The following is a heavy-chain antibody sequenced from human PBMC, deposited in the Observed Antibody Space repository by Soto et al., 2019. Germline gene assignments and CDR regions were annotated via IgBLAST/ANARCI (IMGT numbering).Heavy chain of an antibody. CDR2: IIPIFGTA. CDR3: ARIRCSRGYPFYGMDV. Sequence: SVKVSCKASGGTFSSYAISWVRQAPGQGLEWMGGIIPIFGTANYAQKFQGRVTITADESTSTAYMELSSLRSEDTAVYYCARIRCSRGYPFYGMDVWGQGTTVTVSS. V-gene: IGHV1-69*13. CDR1: GGTFSSYA. J-gene: IGHJ6*02. D-gene: IGHD1-1*01.